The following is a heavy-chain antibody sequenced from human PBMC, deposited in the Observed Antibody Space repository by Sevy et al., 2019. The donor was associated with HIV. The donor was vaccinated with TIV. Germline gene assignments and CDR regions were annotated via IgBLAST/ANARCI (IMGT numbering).Heavy chain of an antibody. Sequence: SETLSLTCAVYVGSFSGYYWTWIRQSPGKGLEWIGEINESGITYYNPTLKSRVTISVDTSKKQFSLKLNSVTAVDSAVYFCARSPPVVVVPGAPSWFDPWGQGTLVTVSS. CDR3: ARSPPVVVVPGAPSWFDP. J-gene: IGHJ5*02. D-gene: IGHD2-2*01. CDR1: VGSFSGYY. V-gene: IGHV4-34*01. CDR2: INESGIT.